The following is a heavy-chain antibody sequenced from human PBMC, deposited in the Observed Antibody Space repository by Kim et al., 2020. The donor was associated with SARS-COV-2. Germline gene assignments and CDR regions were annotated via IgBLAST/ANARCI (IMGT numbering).Heavy chain of an antibody. CDR3: AVGNALDY. V-gene: IGHV3-23*01. Sequence: GEYTYYSDSVEGRFTISRDNSKNNLFLKMNSLRVDDSAIYYCAVGNALDYWGQGTLVTVSS. CDR2: GEYT. J-gene: IGHJ4*02.